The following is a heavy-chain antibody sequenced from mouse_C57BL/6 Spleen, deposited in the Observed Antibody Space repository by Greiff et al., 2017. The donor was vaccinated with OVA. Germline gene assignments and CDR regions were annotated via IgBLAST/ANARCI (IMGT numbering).Heavy chain of an antibody. J-gene: IGHJ2*01. Sequence: DVMLVESGGGLVKPGGSLKLSCAASGFTFSSYAMSWVRQTPEKRLEWVATISDGGSYTYYPDNVKGRFTISRDNAKNNLYLQMSHLKSEDTAMYYCAREAGGTKYFDYWGQGTTLTVSS. CDR2: ISDGGSYT. D-gene: IGHD3-3*01. CDR1: GFTFSSYA. CDR3: AREAGGTKYFDY. V-gene: IGHV5-4*01.